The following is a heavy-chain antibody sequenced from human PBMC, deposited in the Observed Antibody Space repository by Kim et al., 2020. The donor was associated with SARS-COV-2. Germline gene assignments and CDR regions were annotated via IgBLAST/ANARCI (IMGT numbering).Heavy chain of an antibody. Sequence: AGSVKGGFTVSRDSCKNTLYLQMNSLRAEDTAVYYCAKDPSGRPIQLDYWGQGTLVTVSS. J-gene: IGHJ4*02. CDR3: AKDPSGRPIQLDY. V-gene: IGHV3-23*01.